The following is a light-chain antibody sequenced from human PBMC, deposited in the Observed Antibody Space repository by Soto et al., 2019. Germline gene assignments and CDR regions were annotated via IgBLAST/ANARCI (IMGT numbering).Light chain of an antibody. V-gene: IGKV3-11*01. Sequence: EIVLTQSPATLSLSPGEGATLSCRASQSVNSYLAWFQQKPGQAPRLLIYDASNRATGIPARFSGSGSGTDFTLTISSLEPADFAVYYCQQRRDWPLTFGGGTKVEIK. J-gene: IGKJ4*01. CDR2: DAS. CDR1: QSVNSY. CDR3: QQRRDWPLT.